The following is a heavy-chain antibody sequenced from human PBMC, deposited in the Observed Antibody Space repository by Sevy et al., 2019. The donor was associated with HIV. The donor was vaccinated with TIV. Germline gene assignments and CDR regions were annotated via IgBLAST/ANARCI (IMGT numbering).Heavy chain of an antibody. V-gene: IGHV3-23*01. CDR1: GFTFSSYA. CDR3: AKAPVVDWESLDY. CDR2: ISGSGGLT. Sequence: GRSLRLSCAASGFTFSSYAMSWVRQAPGKGLEWVSAISGSGGLTYYADSVKGRFTISRDNSKNTLYLHMNSLRAEDTAVYYCAKAPVVDWESLDYWGQGTLVTVSS. D-gene: IGHD1-26*01. J-gene: IGHJ4*02.